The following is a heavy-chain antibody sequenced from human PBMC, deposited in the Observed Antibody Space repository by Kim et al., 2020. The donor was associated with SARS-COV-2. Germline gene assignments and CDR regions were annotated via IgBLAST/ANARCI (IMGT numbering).Heavy chain of an antibody. V-gene: IGHV4-39*07. Sequence: SETLSLTCTVSGGSISSSSYYWGWIRQPPGKGLEWIGSIYYSGSTYYNPSLKSRVTISVDTSKNQFSLKLSSVTAADTAVYYCARGPNSSSIYYFDYWGQGTLVTVSS. CDR2: IYYSGST. CDR3: ARGPNSSSIYYFDY. J-gene: IGHJ4*02. CDR1: GGSISSSSYY. D-gene: IGHD6-13*01.